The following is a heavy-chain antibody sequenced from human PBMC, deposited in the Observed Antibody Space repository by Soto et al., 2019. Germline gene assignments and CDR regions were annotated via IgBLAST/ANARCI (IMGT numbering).Heavy chain of an antibody. J-gene: IGHJ6*02. CDR3: AKEISIVRGSGYWGVYPYYYYGMDV. CDR1: GFTFSSYC. Sequence: EGSLRLSCAASGFTFSSYCMHWVRQAPGKGLEWVAVISYDGSNKYYADSVKGRFTISRDNSKNTLYLQMDSLRAEDTAVYYCAKEISIVRGSGYWGVYPYYYYGMDVWGQGTTVTVSS. D-gene: IGHD3-3*01. CDR2: ISYDGSNK. V-gene: IGHV3-30*18.